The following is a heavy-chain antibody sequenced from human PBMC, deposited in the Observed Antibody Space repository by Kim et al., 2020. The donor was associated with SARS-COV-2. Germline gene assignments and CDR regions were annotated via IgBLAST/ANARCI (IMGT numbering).Heavy chain of an antibody. V-gene: IGHV4-31*02. CDR2: ST. J-gene: IGHJ3*02. CDR3: ARGDGAFDI. D-gene: IGHD2-21*02. Sequence: STYYNPSLKSRVTMSVDTSKNQFSLKLSSVTAADTAVYYCARGDGAFDIWGQGTMVTVSS.